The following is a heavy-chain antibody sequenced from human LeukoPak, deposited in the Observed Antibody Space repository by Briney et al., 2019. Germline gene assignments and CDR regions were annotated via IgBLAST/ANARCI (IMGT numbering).Heavy chain of an antibody. CDR3: ARRELGIDAFDI. CDR1: GYSFTSYW. J-gene: IGHJ3*02. V-gene: IGHV5-51*01. D-gene: IGHD7-27*01. Sequence: RGESLKISCKCSGYSFTSYWICWVRQMPGKGLEWMGIIYPGDSDTRYSPSFQGQVTISADKSISTAYLQWSSLKASDIAMYYCARRELGIDAFDIWGQGTMVTVSS. CDR2: IYPGDSDT.